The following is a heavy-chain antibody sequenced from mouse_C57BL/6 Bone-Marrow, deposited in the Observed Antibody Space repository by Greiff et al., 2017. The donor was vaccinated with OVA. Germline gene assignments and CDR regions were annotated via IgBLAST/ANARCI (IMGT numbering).Heavy chain of an antibody. Sequence: EVQRVESGGGLVQPGGSLSLSCAASGFTFTDYYMSWVRQPPGKALEWLGFIRNKANGYTTEYSASVKGRFTISRDNSQSILYLQMNALRAEDSATYYCARPPNDGYYWYFDVWGTGTTVTVSS. CDR1: GFTFTDYY. CDR2: IRNKANGYTT. V-gene: IGHV7-3*01. J-gene: IGHJ1*03. D-gene: IGHD2-3*01. CDR3: ARPPNDGYYWYFDV.